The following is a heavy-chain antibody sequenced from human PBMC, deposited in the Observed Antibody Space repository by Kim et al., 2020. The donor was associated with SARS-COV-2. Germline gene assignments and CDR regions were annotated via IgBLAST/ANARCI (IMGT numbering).Heavy chain of an antibody. V-gene: IGHV4-59*01. CDR2: VSDSGST. CDR3: ARDRGYRSGWYGSRDYSGMDV. Sequence: SETLSLTCTVSGASISSYYWSWIRQPPGKGLEWIGYVSDSGSTNYNPSLKSRVTISIDTSNHFSLKLTSVTAEDTAVYYCARDRGYRSGWYGSRDYSGMDVWGQGTTVTVSS. J-gene: IGHJ6*02. D-gene: IGHD6-19*01. CDR1: GASISSYY.